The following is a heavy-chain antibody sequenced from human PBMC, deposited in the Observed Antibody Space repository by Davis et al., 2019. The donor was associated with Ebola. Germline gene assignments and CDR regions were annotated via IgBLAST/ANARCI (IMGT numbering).Heavy chain of an antibody. J-gene: IGHJ4*02. D-gene: IGHD5-12*01. V-gene: IGHV1-69*05. Sequence: SVTVSCKASGGTFSSYAISWVRQAPGQGLEWMGGIIPIFGTANYAQKFQGWVTMTRDTSISTAYMELTSDDTAVYYCARGGTGYDYAFEYWGQGSLVSVSS. CDR1: GGTFSSYA. CDR3: ARGGTGYDYAFEY. CDR2: IIPIFGTA.